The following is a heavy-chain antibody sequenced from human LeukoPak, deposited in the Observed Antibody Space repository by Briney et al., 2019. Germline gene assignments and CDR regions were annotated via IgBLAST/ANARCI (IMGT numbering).Heavy chain of an antibody. CDR2: IYYSGST. CDR1: GGSISSSSYY. J-gene: IGHJ5*02. Sequence: SETLSLTCTVSGGSISSSSYYWGWIRQPPGKGLEWIGSIYYSGSTYYNPSLKSRVTISVDTSKNQFSLKLSSVTAADTAVYYCARGPSGSYGFRFDPWGQGTLVTVSS. V-gene: IGHV4-39*01. D-gene: IGHD1-26*01. CDR3: ARGPSGSYGFRFDP.